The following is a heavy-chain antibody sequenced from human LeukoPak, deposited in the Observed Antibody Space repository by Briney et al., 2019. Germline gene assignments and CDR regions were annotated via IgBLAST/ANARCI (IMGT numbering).Heavy chain of an antibody. CDR2: MNPNSGNT. J-gene: IGHJ4*02. V-gene: IGHV1-8*01. CDR1: GYTFTSYD. D-gene: IGHD6-13*01. CDR3: ARLSFGYSSSWYGY. Sequence: ASVKVSCKASGYTFTSYDINWVRQATGQGLEWMGWMNPNSGNTGYAQKFQGRVTMTRNTSISTAYMELSSLRSEDTAVYYCARLSFGYSSSWYGYWGQGTLVTVSS.